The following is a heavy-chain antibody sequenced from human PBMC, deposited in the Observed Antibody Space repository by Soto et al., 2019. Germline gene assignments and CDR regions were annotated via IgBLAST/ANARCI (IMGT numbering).Heavy chain of an antibody. CDR3: ARVGIAAAGGWTAFDI. Sequence: LSLTCTVSGGSIISGGYYWIWIRQHPGKGLEWIGYIYYSGSTYYNPSLKSRVTISVDTSKNQFSLKLSSVTAADTAVYYCARVGIAAAGGWTAFDIWGQGTMVTVSS. CDR2: IYYSGST. V-gene: IGHV4-31*03. J-gene: IGHJ3*02. D-gene: IGHD6-13*01. CDR1: GGSIISGGYY.